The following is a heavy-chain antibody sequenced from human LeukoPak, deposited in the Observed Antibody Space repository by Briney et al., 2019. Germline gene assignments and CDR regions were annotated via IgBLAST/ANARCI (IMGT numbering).Heavy chain of an antibody. J-gene: IGHJ4*02. CDR1: GFTFSSYF. CDR2: ISGSGTST. D-gene: IGHD3-22*01. V-gene: IGHV3-23*01. Sequence: GGSLRLSCAVSGFTFSSYFMSWVRQAPGKGLEWVSAISGSGTSTYYADSVKGRCTISRDNSKNTLYLEMNSLRAEDTALYYCAKLAYDSSGYPRWGQGTLVTVSS. CDR3: AKLAYDSSGYPR.